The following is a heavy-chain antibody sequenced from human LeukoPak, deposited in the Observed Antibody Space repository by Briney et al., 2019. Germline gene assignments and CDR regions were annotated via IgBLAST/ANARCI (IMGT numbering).Heavy chain of an antibody. J-gene: IGHJ4*02. CDR3: ARWGITIFGVVSYYFDY. CDR1: GYSFTSYW. D-gene: IGHD3-3*01. V-gene: IGHV5-51*01. CDR2: IYPGDSDT. Sequence: GESLKISCQGSGYSFTSYWIGWVRQMPGKGLEWMGIIYPGDSDTRYSPSFQGQVTISADKSISTAYLQWSSLKASDTAMYYCARWGITIFGVVSYYFDYWGQGALVNVSS.